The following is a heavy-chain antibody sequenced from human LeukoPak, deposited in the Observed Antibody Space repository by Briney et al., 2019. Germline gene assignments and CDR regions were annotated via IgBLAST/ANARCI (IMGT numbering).Heavy chain of an antibody. CDR3: ARDRLEGGETFDS. Sequence: PGRSLRLSCAASGFSFRSYSMDWVRQAPGKGLEWVSSITGSSSYISYADSVKGRFTISRDNAENSLFLQMNSLRPEDTAVYFCARDRLEGGETFDSWGQGTLVTVSS. CDR2: ITGSSSYI. D-gene: IGHD1-1*01. CDR1: GFSFRSYS. V-gene: IGHV3-21*01. J-gene: IGHJ4*02.